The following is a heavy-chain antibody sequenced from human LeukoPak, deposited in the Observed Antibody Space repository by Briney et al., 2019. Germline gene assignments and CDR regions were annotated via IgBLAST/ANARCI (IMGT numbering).Heavy chain of an antibody. Sequence: GGSLRLSCAASGFTFSSYSMNWVRQAPGKGLEWVSSISSSSSYIYYADSVKGRFTISRDNAKNSLYLQMNSLRAEDTAVYYCTRGPDYYGSGSHSPHYFDYWGQGILVTVSS. D-gene: IGHD3-10*01. CDR1: GFTFSSYS. CDR3: TRGPDYYGSGSHSPHYFDY. V-gene: IGHV3-21*01. CDR2: ISSSSSYI. J-gene: IGHJ4*02.